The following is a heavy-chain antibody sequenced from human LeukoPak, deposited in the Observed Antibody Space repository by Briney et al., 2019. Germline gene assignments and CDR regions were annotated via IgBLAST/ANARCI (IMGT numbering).Heavy chain of an antibody. CDR2: ISSSSSTI. V-gene: IGHV3-48*01. Sequence: GGSLRLSCAASGFTFSSYSMNWVRQAPGKGLEWVSYISSSSSTIYYADSVKGRFTISRDNAKNSLYLQMNSLRAEDTAVYYCARETDTAMVFDYYYCGMDVWGQGTTVTVSS. D-gene: IGHD5-18*01. CDR3: ARETDTAMVFDYYYCGMDV. CDR1: GFTFSSYS. J-gene: IGHJ6*02.